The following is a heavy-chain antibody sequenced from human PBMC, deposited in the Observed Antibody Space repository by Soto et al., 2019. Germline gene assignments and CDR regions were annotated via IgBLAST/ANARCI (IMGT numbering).Heavy chain of an antibody. Sequence: GGSLRLSCAASGFTFSNAWMSWVRQAPGKGLEWVGRIKSKTDGGTTDYAAPVKGRFTISRDDSKNTLYLQVNSLKTEDTAVYYCTTVSSGYYPYYYYYGMDVWGQGTTVTV. CDR3: TTVSSGYYPYYYYYGMDV. CDR1: GFTFSNAW. V-gene: IGHV3-15*01. D-gene: IGHD3-22*01. J-gene: IGHJ6*02. CDR2: IKSKTDGGTT.